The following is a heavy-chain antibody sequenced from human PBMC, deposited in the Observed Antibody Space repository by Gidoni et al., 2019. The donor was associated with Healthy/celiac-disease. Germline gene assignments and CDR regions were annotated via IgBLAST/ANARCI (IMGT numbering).Heavy chain of an antibody. Sequence: VQPVESGGGMVKPGGSLRHSSAACGFTLSSYSMNCVRQAPGKGLEWVSFISSSSSYIYYADSVKGRFTIASDNAKNSLYLQMNSLRAEDTAFYCCARDTPHIKPYYFDYWGQGTLVTVSS. V-gene: IGHV3-21*01. D-gene: IGHD2-15*01. CDR3: ARDTPHIKPYYFDY. CDR1: GFTLSSYS. J-gene: IGHJ4*02. CDR2: ISSSSSYI.